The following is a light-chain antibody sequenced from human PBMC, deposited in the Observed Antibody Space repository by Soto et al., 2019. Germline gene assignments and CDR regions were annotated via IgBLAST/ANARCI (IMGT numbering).Light chain of an antibody. V-gene: IGLV1-47*01. Sequence: QSVLTQPPSASGTPGQTGTISCSGRSSNIGSNYVYWYQQLPGTAPRLLMYRADQRPSGVPDRFSGAKSGTSASLAISGLRSEDEADYYCAAWDDIVSGIVFGGGTKRTVL. CDR3: AAWDDIVSGIV. J-gene: IGLJ2*01. CDR2: RAD. CDR1: SSNIGSNY.